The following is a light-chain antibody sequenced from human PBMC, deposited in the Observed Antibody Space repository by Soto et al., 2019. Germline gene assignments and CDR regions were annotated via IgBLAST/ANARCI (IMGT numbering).Light chain of an antibody. CDR1: SSDVGGYNF. J-gene: IGLJ1*01. Sequence: QSAVTQPASVFGSPGQSITISCTGTSSDVGGYNFVSWYQQHPGKAPKLMIYEVSNRPSGVSNRFSGSKSGNTASLTISGLQPEDEADYYCSSYTTSSTVVFGTGTKVTVL. CDR2: EVS. CDR3: SSYTTSSTVV. V-gene: IGLV2-14*03.